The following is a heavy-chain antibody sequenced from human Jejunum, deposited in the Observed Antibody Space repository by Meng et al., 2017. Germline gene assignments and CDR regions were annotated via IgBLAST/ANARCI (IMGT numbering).Heavy chain of an antibody. D-gene: IGHD5-12*01. J-gene: IGHJ4*02. CDR3: ARGGSGYDPADY. V-gene: IGHV7-4-1*02. CDR1: GYTFIDYA. CDR2: INTNTGNP. Sequence: QVQLVQSGSELEKPGASVKGSCKASGYTFIDYALYWVRQAPGQGLEWMGWINTNTGNPRYAQGFAGRFAFSLDTSVSTAFLQISSLKPEDSGVYYCARGGSGYDPADYWGQGTLVTVSS.